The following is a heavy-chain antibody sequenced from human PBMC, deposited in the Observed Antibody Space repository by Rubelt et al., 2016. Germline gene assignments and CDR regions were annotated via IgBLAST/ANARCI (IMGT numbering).Heavy chain of an antibody. V-gene: IGHV3-30*04. D-gene: IGHD2-2*01. J-gene: IGHJ4*02. CDR1: GFTFSSYA. CDR2: ISYDGSNK. Sequence: QVQLVESGGGVVQPGRSLRLSCAASGFTFSSYAMHWVRQAPGKGLEWVAVISYDGSNKYYADSVKGRFTISRDNSKNTLYLQMNSLRAEDTAVYYGAREITPADLDWGQGTLVTVSS. CDR3: AREITPADLD.